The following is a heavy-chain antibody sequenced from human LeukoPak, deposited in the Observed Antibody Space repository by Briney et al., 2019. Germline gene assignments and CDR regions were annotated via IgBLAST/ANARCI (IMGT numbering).Heavy chain of an antibody. CDR2: ISAYNGNT. D-gene: IGHD6-13*01. V-gene: IGHV1-18*01. J-gene: IGHJ4*02. Sequence: GASVKVSCRASGYTFTSYGITWVRQAPGQGLEWMGWISAYNGNTNYAQKLQGRVTTTTDTSTTTAYMELRSLRSDDTAVYYCARDNDIAAAGTSHYFDYWGQGTLVTVSS. CDR1: GYTFTSYG. CDR3: ARDNDIAAAGTSHYFDY.